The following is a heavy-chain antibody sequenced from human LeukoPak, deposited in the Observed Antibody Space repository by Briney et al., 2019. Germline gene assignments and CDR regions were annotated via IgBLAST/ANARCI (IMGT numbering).Heavy chain of an antibody. CDR2: ISYDGSNK. CDR1: GFTFSSYG. D-gene: IGHD3-9*01. Sequence: GGSLRLSCAASGFTFSSYGMHWVRQAPGKGPEWVAVISYDGSNKYYADSVKGRFTISRDNSKNTLYLQMNSLRAEDTAVYYCAKDFDWNHPWGQGTLVTVSS. J-gene: IGHJ5*02. CDR3: AKDFDWNHP. V-gene: IGHV3-30*18.